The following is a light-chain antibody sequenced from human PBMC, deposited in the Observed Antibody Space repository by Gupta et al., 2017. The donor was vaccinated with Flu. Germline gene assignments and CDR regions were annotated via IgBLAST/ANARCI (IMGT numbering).Light chain of an antibody. CDR2: EDN. CDR3: VAWDHSLTWGL. CDR1: HSNIGRNY. V-gene: IGLV1-51*02. Sequence: SVLTHQPSEYAAPGQHVTITCSGIHSNIGRNYVSWYQHFPGTAPKLLIFEDNRRPSGIPERFSGSKTGTAATLAITGLQTEDEADYYCVAWDHSLTWGLFGGGTKVTVL. J-gene: IGLJ2*01.